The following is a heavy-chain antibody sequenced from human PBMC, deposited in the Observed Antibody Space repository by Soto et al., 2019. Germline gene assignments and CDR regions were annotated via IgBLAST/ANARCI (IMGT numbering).Heavy chain of an antibody. Sequence: ASVKVSCKASGYIFANYPMQWVRQAPGQGLEWMGWINPGNGNTKYSQKFQGQVTISADKSISTAYLQWSSLKASDTAMYYCARHHTPVGIVDQDNWFDPWGQGTLVTVSS. CDR3: ARHHTPVGIVDQDNWFDP. CDR1: GYIFANYP. V-gene: IGHV1-3*01. D-gene: IGHD2-15*01. CDR2: INPGNGNT. J-gene: IGHJ5*02.